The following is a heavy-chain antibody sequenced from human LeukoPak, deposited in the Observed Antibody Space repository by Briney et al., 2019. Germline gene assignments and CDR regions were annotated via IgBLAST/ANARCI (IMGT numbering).Heavy chain of an antibody. CDR2: ISYDGSNK. CDR3: AREAESFDY. CDR1: GFTFSSYA. D-gene: IGHD2-15*01. Sequence: PGRSLRLSCAASGFTFSSYAMHWVRQAPGKGLEWVAVISYDGSNKYYADSVKGRFTISRDNSKNTLYLQMNSLRAEDTAVYYCAREAESFDYWGQGTLVTVSS. V-gene: IGHV3-30-3*01. J-gene: IGHJ4*02.